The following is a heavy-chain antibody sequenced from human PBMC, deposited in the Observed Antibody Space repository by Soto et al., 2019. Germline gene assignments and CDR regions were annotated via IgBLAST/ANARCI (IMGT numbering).Heavy chain of an antibody. V-gene: IGHV4-59*01. D-gene: IGHD6-13*01. CDR2: IYYSGGT. J-gene: IGHJ5*02. CDR3: ARESPAAGYDWYDP. CDR1: GGSLSSYY. Sequence: PSETLSLTCTVSGGSLSSYYWNWIRQPPGKGLEWIGYIYYSGGTNYNPSLKSRVTMSVDTSKNQFSLKLSSVTAADTAVYYCARESPAAGYDWYDPWGQGTLVTVSS.